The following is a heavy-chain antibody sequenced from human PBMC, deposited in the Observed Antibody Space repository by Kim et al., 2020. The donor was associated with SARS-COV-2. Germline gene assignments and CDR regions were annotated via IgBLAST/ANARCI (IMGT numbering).Heavy chain of an antibody. V-gene: IGHV3-33*05. D-gene: IGHD3-10*01. CDR2: ISYDGSNK. J-gene: IGHJ6*02. CDR3: ARDRATMVRGVYYYYYGIDL. CDR1: GFTFSSYG. Sequence: GGSLRLSCVASGFTFSSYGMHWVRQAPGKGLEWMAVISYDGSNKNYADSVKGRFTISRDNSKNTLYLQMNSLRAEDTAVYYCARDRATMVRGVYYYYYGIDLWGQGTTVTVSS.